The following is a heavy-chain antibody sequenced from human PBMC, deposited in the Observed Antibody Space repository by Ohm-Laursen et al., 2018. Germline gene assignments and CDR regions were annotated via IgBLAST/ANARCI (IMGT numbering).Heavy chain of an antibody. CDR3: AKGLSGGTGHGNWFDP. J-gene: IGHJ5*02. D-gene: IGHD3-10*01. CDR2: ISGSGGYT. CDR1: GFTFSSYA. V-gene: IGHV3-23*01. Sequence: SLRLSCAASGFTFSSYAMNWVRQAPGKGLEWVSGISGSGGYTYYADSVKGRFTISRDNSKNTLYLQMNSLRVEDTAVYYCAKGLSGGTGHGNWFDPWGQGTLVSVSS.